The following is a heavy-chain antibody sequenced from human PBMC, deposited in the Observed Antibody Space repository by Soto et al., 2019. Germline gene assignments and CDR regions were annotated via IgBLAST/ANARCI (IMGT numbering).Heavy chain of an antibody. V-gene: IGHV3-53*02. J-gene: IGHJ3*02. CDR3: ARDRPGDEGDGFDI. Sequence: EVQLVETGGGLIQLGGSLRLSFTASGLTFSSNYMNWVRQAPGKGLEWVSVLYSGGSTHYAGSVKGRFIISRDNSKNTLYLQMNSLRVEVTAVYYCARDRPGDEGDGFDIWGHGTMVTVSS. CDR1: GLTFSSNY. CDR2: LYSGGST.